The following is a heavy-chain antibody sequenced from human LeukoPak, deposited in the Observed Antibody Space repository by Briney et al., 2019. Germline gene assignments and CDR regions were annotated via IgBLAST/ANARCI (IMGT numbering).Heavy chain of an antibody. Sequence: GGSLRLSCAASGFTFSSYSMNWVRQAPGKGLEWAAVIWYDGSNKYYADSVKGRFTISRDNSQNTLYLQVNSLRAEDTAVYYCAKGLVPAAIRVVDYWGQGTLVTVSS. CDR3: AKGLVPAAIRVVDY. J-gene: IGHJ4*02. CDR1: GFTFSSYS. V-gene: IGHV3-33*06. CDR2: IWYDGSNK. D-gene: IGHD2-2*01.